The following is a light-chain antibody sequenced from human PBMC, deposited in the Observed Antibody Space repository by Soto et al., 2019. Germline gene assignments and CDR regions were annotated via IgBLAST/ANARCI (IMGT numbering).Light chain of an antibody. CDR1: SSDVGGYNY. J-gene: IGLJ2*01. CDR2: DVN. CDR3: SSYTSRFHVV. Sequence: QSALTQPASVSGSPGQSITISCTGTSSDVGGYNYLSWYQQYPGKTPKLIIYDVNSRPSGVSDRFSGSKSGDTASLTISGLQAEDEAYYYCSSYTSRFHVVFGGGTKLTVL. V-gene: IGLV2-14*01.